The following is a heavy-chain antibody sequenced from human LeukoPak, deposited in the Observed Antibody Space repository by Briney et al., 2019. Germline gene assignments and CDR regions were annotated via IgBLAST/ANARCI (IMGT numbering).Heavy chain of an antibody. Sequence: GESLKISCKGSGYSFTSYWIGWVRQMPGKGLEWMGIIYPGDSDTRYSPSFQGQVTISADKSISTAYLQWSSLKASDTAMYYCARQRTTVTLNDAFDIWGQGTMVTVSS. V-gene: IGHV5-51*01. J-gene: IGHJ3*02. CDR2: IYPGDSDT. CDR3: ARQRTTVTLNDAFDI. D-gene: IGHD4-11*01. CDR1: GYSFTSYW.